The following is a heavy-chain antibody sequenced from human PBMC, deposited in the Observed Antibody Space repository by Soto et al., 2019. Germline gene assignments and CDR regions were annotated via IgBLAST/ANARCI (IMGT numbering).Heavy chain of an antibody. CDR3: ACSDDRGEQWLPGRAAFDI. CDR1: GFTVSSNY. CDR2: IYSGGST. J-gene: IGHJ3*02. Sequence: EVQLVESGGGLVQPGGSLRLSCAASGFTVSSNYMSWVRQAPGKGLEWVSVIYSGGSTYYADSVKGRFTIARDNSKNTLYLQMNSLRDEDTAVYYCACSDDRGEQWLPGRAAFDIWGQGTMVTVSS. D-gene: IGHD6-19*01. V-gene: IGHV3-66*01.